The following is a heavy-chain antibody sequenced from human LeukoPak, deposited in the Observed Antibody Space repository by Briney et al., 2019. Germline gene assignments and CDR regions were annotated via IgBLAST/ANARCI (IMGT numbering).Heavy chain of an antibody. J-gene: IGHJ4*02. CDR1: GDTFSSYA. V-gene: IGHV1-69*13. Sequence: GASVKVSCKASGDTFSSYAISWVRQAPGQGLEWMGGIIPIFGTANYAQKFQGRVTITADESTSTAYMELSSLRSEDTAVYYCARVVYSSGWYGLDYWGQGTLVTVSS. CDR3: ARVVYSSGWYGLDY. D-gene: IGHD6-19*01. CDR2: IIPIFGTA.